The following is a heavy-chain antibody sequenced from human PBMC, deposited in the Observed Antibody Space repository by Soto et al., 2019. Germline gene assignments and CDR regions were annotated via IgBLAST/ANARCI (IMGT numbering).Heavy chain of an antibody. J-gene: IGHJ4*02. CDR2: FDPEDGET. V-gene: IGHV1-24*01. CDR3: AARRGVVVPAAIDY. Sequence: ASVKVSCKVSGYTLTELSMHWVRQAPGKGLEWMGGFDPEDGETIYAQKFQGRVTMTEDTSTDTAYMELSSLRSEDTAVYYCAARRGVVVPAAIDYWGQGTLVTVSS. D-gene: IGHD2-2*01. CDR1: GYTLTELS.